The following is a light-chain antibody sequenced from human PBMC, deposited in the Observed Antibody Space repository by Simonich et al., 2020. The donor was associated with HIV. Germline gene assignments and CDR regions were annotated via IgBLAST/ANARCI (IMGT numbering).Light chain of an antibody. Sequence: DIVMTQTPLSLSVTPGQPASMSCKSSQSLLHSDGKTYLYWYLQKPGQSPQLLMYEVTRRFSGGPDRFSCSGSGTDFTMKISRVEAEDVGVYYCMEGTHLKTFGQGTKVEIK. CDR1: QSLLHSDGKTY. CDR3: MEGTHLKT. J-gene: IGKJ1*01. CDR2: EVT. V-gene: IGKV2-29*02.